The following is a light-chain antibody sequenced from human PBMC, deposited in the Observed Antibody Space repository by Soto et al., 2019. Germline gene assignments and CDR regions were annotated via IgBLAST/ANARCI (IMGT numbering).Light chain of an antibody. Sequence: DIVMTQSPESLAVSLGERATINCKSSQSVLSRSNNKNCLAWYQQKSGQPPKLLIYWASARESGVPDRFSGSGSETDFTLTISSLQAEDVAEYYCQHYHSSPWTFGPGTRVEIK. CDR2: WAS. CDR3: QHYHSSPWT. J-gene: IGKJ1*01. CDR1: QSVLSRSNNKNC. V-gene: IGKV4-1*01.